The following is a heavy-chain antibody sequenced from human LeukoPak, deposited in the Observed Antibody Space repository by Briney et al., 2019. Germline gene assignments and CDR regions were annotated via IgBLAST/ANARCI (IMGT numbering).Heavy chain of an antibody. J-gene: IGHJ6*04. D-gene: IGHD2-2*01. CDR2: INHSGST. Sequence: SETLSLTCAVYGGSFSGYYWSWIRQPPGKGLEWIGEINHSGSTNYNPSLKSRVTISVDTSKNQFSLKLSSVTAADTAVYYCARGGIVVVPAATVVVWDVWGKGTTVTVSS. CDR3: ARGGIVVVPAATVVVWDV. V-gene: IGHV4-34*01. CDR1: GGSFSGYY.